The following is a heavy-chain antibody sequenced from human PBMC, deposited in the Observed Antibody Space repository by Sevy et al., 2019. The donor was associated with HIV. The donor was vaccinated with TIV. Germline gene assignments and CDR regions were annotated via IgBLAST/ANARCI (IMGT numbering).Heavy chain of an antibody. Sequence: GGSLRLSCAASGFTFSNYWMTWVRQAPGKGLEWVANIRQDGSDKYYVDCVRGRFTISRDNADNSLYLQMNSLSAEDTAVYYCARVGTTIGSGTFDYWGQGTLVTVSS. CDR2: IRQDGSDK. V-gene: IGHV3-7*01. J-gene: IGHJ4*02. CDR1: GFTFSNYW. D-gene: IGHD3-22*01. CDR3: ARVGTTIGSGTFDY.